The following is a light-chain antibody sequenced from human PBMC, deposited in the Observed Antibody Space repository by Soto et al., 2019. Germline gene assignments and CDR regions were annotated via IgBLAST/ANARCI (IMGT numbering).Light chain of an antibody. Sequence: GDRVPITCRASQGISSALAWYQQKPGKAPKLLIYEASILQSGVPSRFSGSRSGTEFTLTISSLQPEDFATYYCQQFNNYPLTFGGGTKVDIK. CDR1: QGISSA. J-gene: IGKJ4*01. CDR2: EAS. CDR3: QQFNNYPLT. V-gene: IGKV1D-13*01.